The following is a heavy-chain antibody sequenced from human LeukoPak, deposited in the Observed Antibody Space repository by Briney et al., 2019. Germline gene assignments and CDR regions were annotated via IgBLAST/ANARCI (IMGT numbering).Heavy chain of an antibody. Sequence: SETLSLTCTVSGGSISSYYWSWIRQPPGKGLEWIGYIYYSGSTNYNPSLKSRVTISVDTSKNQFSLKLSPVTAADTAVYYCARDGAVTTGRWVMGVWGKGTTVTVSS. CDR2: IYYSGST. V-gene: IGHV4-59*01. D-gene: IGHD4-11*01. CDR3: ARDGAVTTGRWVMGV. CDR1: GGSISSYY. J-gene: IGHJ6*04.